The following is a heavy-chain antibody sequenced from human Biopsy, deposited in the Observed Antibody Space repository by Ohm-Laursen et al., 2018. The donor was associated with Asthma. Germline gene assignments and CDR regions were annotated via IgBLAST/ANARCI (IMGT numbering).Heavy chain of an antibody. V-gene: IGHV3-53*01. Sequence: SLRLSCTASGFTFGDYWMSWVRQVPGKGLEWVSVIYSGGGTYYADSVQGRVTISRDNSKNTLSLQMNSLRAEDTAVYYCARGDSSNWSHYYFDYWGQGTLVTVSS. CDR3: ARGDSSNWSHYYFDY. CDR1: GFTFGDYW. J-gene: IGHJ4*02. CDR2: IYSGGGT. D-gene: IGHD3-22*01.